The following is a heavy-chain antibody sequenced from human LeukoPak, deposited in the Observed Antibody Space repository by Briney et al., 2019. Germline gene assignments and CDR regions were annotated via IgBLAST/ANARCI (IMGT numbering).Heavy chain of an antibody. D-gene: IGHD3-22*01. J-gene: IGHJ4*02. CDR1: GFTFSSYG. CDR2: ISGSGGST. V-gene: IGHV3-23*01. Sequence: GGSLRLSCAASGFTFSSYGMSWVRQAPGKGLEWVSAISGSGGSTYYADSVKGRFTISRDNSKNTLYLQMNSLRAEDTAVYYCAKDHPTYYYDSSGYYSDYWGQGTLVTVSS. CDR3: AKDHPTYYYDSSGYYSDY.